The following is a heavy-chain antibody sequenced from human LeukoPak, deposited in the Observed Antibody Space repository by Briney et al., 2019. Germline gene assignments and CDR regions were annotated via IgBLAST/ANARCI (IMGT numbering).Heavy chain of an antibody. CDR2: IIPIFGTA. CDR3: ARGEYSYGPYYYMDV. Sequence: SVKVSCKASGGTFSSYAISWVRQAPGQGFEWMGGIIPIFGTANYAQKFQGRVTITTDESTSTAYMELSSLRSEGTAVYYCARGEYSYGPYYYMDVWGKGTTVTVSS. CDR1: GGTFSSYA. V-gene: IGHV1-69*05. J-gene: IGHJ6*03. D-gene: IGHD5-18*01.